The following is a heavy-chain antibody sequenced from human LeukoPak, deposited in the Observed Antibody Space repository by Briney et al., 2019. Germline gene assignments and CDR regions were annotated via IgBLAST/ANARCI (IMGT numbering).Heavy chain of an antibody. V-gene: IGHV3-30*02. CDR3: AKSRAPTADPDAFDV. J-gene: IGHJ3*01. Sequence: GGSLRLSCEGSEFIFSNYGIHWVRQAPGKGLEWVAFIRFGGSNDYYADSVRGRFTISRDNSKNSLFLQMNSLRAEDIAVYYCAKSRAPTADPDAFDVWGQGTMVTVSS. D-gene: IGHD1-14*01. CDR1: EFIFSNYG. CDR2: IRFGGSND.